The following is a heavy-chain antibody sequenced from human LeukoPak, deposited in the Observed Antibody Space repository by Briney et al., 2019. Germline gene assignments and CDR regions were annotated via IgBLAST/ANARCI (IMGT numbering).Heavy chain of an antibody. CDR1: GASIDSYY. V-gene: IGHV4-59*01. D-gene: IGHD4-23*01. Sequence: PSETLSLTCTVSGASIDSYYWSWIRQPPGKGLEWIGYIYYTGATNYNPSLKSRVTISLDMSKNHFSLRLSSVTAVDTAIYYCASLTTMVTPETFAIWGQGTMVTVSS. J-gene: IGHJ3*02. CDR2: IYYTGAT. CDR3: ASLTTMVTPETFAI.